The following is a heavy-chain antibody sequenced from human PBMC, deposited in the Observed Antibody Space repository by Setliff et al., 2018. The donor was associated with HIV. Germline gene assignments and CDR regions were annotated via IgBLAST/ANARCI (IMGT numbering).Heavy chain of an antibody. CDR1: GGSISVNNYY. CDR2: VHKSGNS. CDR3: ARLDYSNYYSYYIDV. V-gene: IGHV4-39*02. J-gene: IGHJ6*03. Sequence: SETLSLTCSVSGGSISVNNYYWAWVRQPPGKGLEWIGSVHKSGNSYYKPSLKSRATISVDPSENHFSLRLSSVTAADTAVYYCARLDYSNYYSYYIDVWGEGTMVTVSS. D-gene: IGHD4-4*01.